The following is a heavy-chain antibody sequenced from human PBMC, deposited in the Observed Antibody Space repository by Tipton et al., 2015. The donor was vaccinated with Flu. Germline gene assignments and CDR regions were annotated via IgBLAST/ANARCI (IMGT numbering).Heavy chain of an antibody. Sequence: LSLTCTVSGGSISSSSYYWGWIRQPPGKRLELIGSIFPSGTTYYNPSLKSRVTMSLDRSKNQFSLKLSSVTVADTAVYYCASTSNYGRRIEPNFDYWGQGILVTVS. CDR3: ASTSNYGRRIEPNFDY. J-gene: IGHJ4*02. V-gene: IGHV4-39*07. CDR2: IFPSGTT. D-gene: IGHD3-10*01. CDR1: GGSISSSSYY.